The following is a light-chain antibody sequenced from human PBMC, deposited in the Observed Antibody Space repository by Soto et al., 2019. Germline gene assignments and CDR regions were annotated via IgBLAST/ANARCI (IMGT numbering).Light chain of an antibody. Sequence: EIVLTQSPGTLSLSPGERATLSCTASQSVTSSCLAWYQQKPGQAPRLLIYDASNRATGIPARFSGSGSGTDFTLTISSLEPEDFAVYYCQQRSNWPPTFGQGTKVEIK. CDR3: QQRSNWPPT. CDR1: QSVTSSC. V-gene: IGKV3-11*01. J-gene: IGKJ1*01. CDR2: DAS.